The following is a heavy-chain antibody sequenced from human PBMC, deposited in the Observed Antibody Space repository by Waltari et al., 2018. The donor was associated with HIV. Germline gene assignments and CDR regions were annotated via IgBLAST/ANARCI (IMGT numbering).Heavy chain of an antibody. Sequence: LQLVESGGGLVQTGGSLRPPCAASGFTFSSYLMNWFRQAPGKGLEWVSYMSSTSNTIYYADSVKGRFTVSRDNAKNSLSLQMNSLRAEDTAVYFCAKEVVALPHYYYYGLDVWGQGTTVTVSS. D-gene: IGHD2-15*01. J-gene: IGHJ6*02. V-gene: IGHV3-48*04. CDR3: AKEVVALPHYYYYGLDV. CDR2: MSSTSNTI. CDR1: GFTFSSYL.